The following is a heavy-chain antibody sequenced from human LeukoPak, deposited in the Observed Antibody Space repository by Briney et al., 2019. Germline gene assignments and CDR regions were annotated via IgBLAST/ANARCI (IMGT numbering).Heavy chain of an antibody. J-gene: IGHJ6*03. D-gene: IGHD3-10*01. Sequence: SETLSLTCTVSGGSISSYHWSWIRQPPGKGLEWIGYVHYSGSTNYNPSLKSRVTISVDTSKNQFSLKLSSVTTADTAVYYCARVEEGYGSGRRGNFYYYYMDVWGKGTTVTISS. CDR2: VHYSGST. CDR1: GGSISSYH. V-gene: IGHV4-59*01. CDR3: ARVEEGYGSGRRGNFYYYYMDV.